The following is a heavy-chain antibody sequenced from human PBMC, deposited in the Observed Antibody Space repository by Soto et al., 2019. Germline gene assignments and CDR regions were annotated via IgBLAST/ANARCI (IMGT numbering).Heavy chain of an antibody. CDR2: IYYSGST. CDR3: ASNGAAAGTWDY. D-gene: IGHD6-13*01. CDR1: GGSISSYY. Sequence: SETLSLTCTVSGGSISSYYWSWIRQHPGKGLEWIGYIYYSGSTYYNPSLKSRVTISVDTSKNQFSLKLSSVTAADTAVYYCASNGAAAGTWDYWGQGTLVTVSS. V-gene: IGHV4-59*06. J-gene: IGHJ4*02.